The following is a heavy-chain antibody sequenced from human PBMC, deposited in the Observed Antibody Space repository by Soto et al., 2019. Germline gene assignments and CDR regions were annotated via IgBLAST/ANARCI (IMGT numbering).Heavy chain of an antibody. V-gene: IGHV3-53*01. CDR1: GFDVGGFY. D-gene: IGHD3-10*01. CDR3: ARKQKFYGLDY. CDR2: MFTTGTT. Sequence: PGGSLSLSCGASGFDVGGFYMNWVRQAPGKGLEWVAVMFTTGTTYYADSVKGRFTISRDDSKNTLYLQMNSLRAEDTAVYYCARKQKFYGLDYWAKGTVVTVSS. J-gene: IGHJ4*02.